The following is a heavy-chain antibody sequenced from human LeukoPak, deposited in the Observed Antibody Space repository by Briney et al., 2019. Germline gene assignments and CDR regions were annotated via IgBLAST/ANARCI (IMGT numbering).Heavy chain of an antibody. CDR3: ARGLRLYSGYDFLRY. V-gene: IGHV4-30-4*01. D-gene: IGHD5-12*01. J-gene: IGHJ4*02. Sequence: PSQTLSLTRTVSGGSISSDDYYWSWIRQPPGKGLEWIGYIYYSGSTYYNPSLKSRVTISVDTSKNQFSLKLSSVTAADTAVYYCARGLRLYSGYDFLRYWGQGTLVTVSS. CDR2: IYYSGST. CDR1: GGSISSDDYY.